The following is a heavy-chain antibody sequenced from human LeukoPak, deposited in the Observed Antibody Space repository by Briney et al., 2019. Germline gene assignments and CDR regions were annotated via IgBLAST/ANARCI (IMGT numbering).Heavy chain of an antibody. J-gene: IGHJ4*02. D-gene: IGHD3-22*01. CDR2: IYHSGST. CDR1: GGSISSSNW. CDR3: AREVPYDSSGYPLDY. V-gene: IGHV4-4*02. Sequence: SETLSLTCAVSGGSISSSNWWSWVRQPPGKGLEWIGEIYHSGSTNYNPSLKSRVTISVDTSKNQFSLKLSSVTAADTAVYYCAREVPYDSSGYPLDYWGQGTLVTVSS.